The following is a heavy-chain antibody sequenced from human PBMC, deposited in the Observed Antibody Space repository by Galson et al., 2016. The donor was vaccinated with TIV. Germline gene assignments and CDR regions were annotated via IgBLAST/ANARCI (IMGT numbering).Heavy chain of an antibody. CDR1: GISVNNDW. CDR2: IDTDGTTT. CDR3: VRDRLGWH. D-gene: IGHD3-16*01. Sequence: SLRLSCAASGISVNNDWMHWVRQSPEKGLVWVARIDTDGTTTYYADSVKGRFSISRDNAKNTAYLQMNNLIADDTAVYYCVRDRLGWHWGQGTLVTVSS. V-gene: IGHV3-74*01. J-gene: IGHJ1*01.